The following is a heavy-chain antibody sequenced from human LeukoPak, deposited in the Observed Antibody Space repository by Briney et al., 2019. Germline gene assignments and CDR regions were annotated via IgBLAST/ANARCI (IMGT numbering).Heavy chain of an antibody. CDR3: ARVSSSGWPYYAFDI. V-gene: IGHV3-21*01. D-gene: IGHD6-19*01. Sequence: GGSLRLSCAASGFTFSRYSMAWVRQAPGKGLEWVSSISTYTTYIHYADSVKGRFTISRDSATDSLSLQMNSLRAGDTAVYYCARVSSSGWPYYAFDIWGQGTMVTVSS. J-gene: IGHJ3*02. CDR1: GFTFSRYS. CDR2: ISTYTTYI.